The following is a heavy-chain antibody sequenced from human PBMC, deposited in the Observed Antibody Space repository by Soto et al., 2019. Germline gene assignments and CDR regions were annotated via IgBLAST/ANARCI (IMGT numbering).Heavy chain of an antibody. V-gene: IGHV3-74*01. J-gene: IGHJ3*02. D-gene: IGHD3-10*01. CDR1: GFTFSSYW. CDR3: AIGRQTGYDAFDI. CDR2: INSDGSST. Sequence: GGSLRLSCAASGFTFSSYWMHWVRQAPGKGLVWVSRINSDGSSTSYADSVKGRFTISRDNAKNTLYLQMNSLRAEDTVLYYCAIGRQTGYDAFDIWGQGTMVTVSS.